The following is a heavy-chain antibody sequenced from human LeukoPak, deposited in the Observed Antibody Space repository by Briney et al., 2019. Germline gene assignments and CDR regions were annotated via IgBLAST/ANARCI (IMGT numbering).Heavy chain of an antibody. CDR2: IYYSGST. V-gene: IGHV4-59*01. CDR3: ARRYSGYDDAFDI. J-gene: IGHJ3*02. D-gene: IGHD5-12*01. Sequence: ASETLSLTCTVSGGSISSYYWSWIWQPPGKGLEWIGYIYYSGSTNYNPSLKSRVTISVDTSKNQFSLKLSSVTAADTAVYYCARRYSGYDDAFDIWGQGTMVTVSS. CDR1: GGSISSYY.